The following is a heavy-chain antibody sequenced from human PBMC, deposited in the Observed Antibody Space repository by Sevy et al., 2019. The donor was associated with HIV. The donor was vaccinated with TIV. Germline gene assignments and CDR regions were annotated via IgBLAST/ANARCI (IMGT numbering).Heavy chain of an antibody. CDR3: GRHCTGTSCSHAFDI. J-gene: IGHJ3*02. V-gene: IGHV4-34*01. CDR1: GGSFSGYY. CDR2: INHSGST. Sequence: SETLSLTCAVYGGSFSGYYWSWIRQPPGKGLEWIGEINHSGSTNYNPSLKSRVTISVDTSKNQFSLKLSSVTAADTAVYYCGRHCTGTSCSHAFDIWGQGTMVTVS. D-gene: IGHD2-2*01.